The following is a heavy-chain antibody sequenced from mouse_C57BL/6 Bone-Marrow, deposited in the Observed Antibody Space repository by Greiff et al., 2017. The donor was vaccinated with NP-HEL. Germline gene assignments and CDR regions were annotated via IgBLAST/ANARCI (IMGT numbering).Heavy chain of an antibody. J-gene: IGHJ2*01. V-gene: IGHV1-81*01. CDR3: ARGGYDGYPFDY. CDR1: GYTFTSYG. D-gene: IGHD2-3*01. CDR2: IYPRSGNT. Sequence: QVQLQQSGAELARPGASVKLSCKASGYTFTSYGISWVKQRTGQGLEWIGEIYPRSGNTYYNEKFKGKATLTADKSSSTAYMELRSLTSEDSAVYFWARGGYDGYPFDYGGQGTTLTVSS.